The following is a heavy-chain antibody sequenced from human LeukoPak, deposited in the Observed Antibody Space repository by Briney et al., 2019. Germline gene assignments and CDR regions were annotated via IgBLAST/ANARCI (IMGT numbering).Heavy chain of an antibody. CDR1: GYTFTGYY. CDR2: INPNSGGT. D-gene: IGHD1-26*01. CDR3: ARRGRMGATNVYYFGY. V-gene: IGHV1-2*02. Sequence: ASVKVSCKASGYTFTGYYMHWVRQAPGQGLEWMGWINPNSGGTNYAQKFQGRVTMTRDTSISTAYMELSRLRSDDTAVYYCARRGRMGATNVYYFGYWGQGTLVTVSS. J-gene: IGHJ4*02.